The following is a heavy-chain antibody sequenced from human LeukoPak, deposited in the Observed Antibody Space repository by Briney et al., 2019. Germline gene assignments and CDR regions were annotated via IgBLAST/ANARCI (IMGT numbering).Heavy chain of an antibody. D-gene: IGHD3-16*01. CDR2: INTRNGNA. CDR1: GYTFTTYE. CDR3: ARNHLGMGL. J-gene: IGHJ4*02. Sequence: ASVKVSFKASGYTFTTYESIWVRQAPGQGLEGMGWINTRNGNANYAHQLQGRVTMTTDTSTSTFYMELASLRFEHPAISYCARNHLGMGLWGQGTLVTVSS. V-gene: IGHV1-18*01.